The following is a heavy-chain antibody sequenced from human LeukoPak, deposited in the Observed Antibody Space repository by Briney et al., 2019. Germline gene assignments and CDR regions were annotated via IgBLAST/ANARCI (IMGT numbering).Heavy chain of an antibody. Sequence: ASVKVSCKASGYIFTSYVLHWVRQAPGQGLEWMGWINTNTGNPTYAQGFTGRFVFSLDTSVSTAYLQISSLKAEDTAVYYCARDFLAVVAASDTDYWGQGTLVTVSS. CDR1: GYIFTSYV. CDR2: INTNTGNP. V-gene: IGHV7-4-1*02. CDR3: ARDFLAVVAASDTDY. D-gene: IGHD2-15*01. J-gene: IGHJ4*02.